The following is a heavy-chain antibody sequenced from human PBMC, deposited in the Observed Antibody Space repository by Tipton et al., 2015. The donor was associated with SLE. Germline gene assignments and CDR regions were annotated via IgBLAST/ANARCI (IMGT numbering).Heavy chain of an antibody. V-gene: IGHV4-39*07. CDR3: ARGGGYSGYDGGWFDP. Sequence: TLSLTCTVSGGSISSSSYYWSWIRQSPGKGLEWIGEIHYRGSTNYNPSLNSRVTISLDTPKNQFSLKLSSVTAADTAVYYCARGGGYSGYDGGWFDPWGQGTLVTVSS. D-gene: IGHD5-12*01. CDR1: GGSISSSSYY. CDR2: IHYRGST. J-gene: IGHJ5*02.